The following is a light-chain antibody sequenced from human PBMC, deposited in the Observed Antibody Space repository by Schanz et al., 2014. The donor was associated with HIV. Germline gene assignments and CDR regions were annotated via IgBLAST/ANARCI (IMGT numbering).Light chain of an antibody. Sequence: QSALTQPASVSGSPGQSITISCTGTSTDVGSYNLVSWYQQHPGKVPKLLIYEVMKRPSGVSNRFSGSKSGNTASLTISGLQAEDEADYYCCSYAGSSTFVFGTGTKLTVL. CDR3: CSYAGSSTFV. CDR2: EVM. J-gene: IGLJ1*01. CDR1: STDVGSYNL. V-gene: IGLV2-23*02.